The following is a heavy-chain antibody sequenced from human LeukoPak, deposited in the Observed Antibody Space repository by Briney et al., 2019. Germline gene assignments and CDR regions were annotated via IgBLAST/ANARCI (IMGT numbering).Heavy chain of an antibody. CDR1: GFTSGVYA. J-gene: IGHJ4*02. CDR3: ARDSSHDY. CDR2: IKQDGSEK. V-gene: IGHV3-7*03. Sequence: GGTLRLSYVASGFTSGVYAMSWVRQAPGKGLEWVANIKQDGSEKYYVDSVKGRFTISRDNAKNSLYLQMNSLRAEDTAVYYCARDSSHDYWGQGTLVTVSS.